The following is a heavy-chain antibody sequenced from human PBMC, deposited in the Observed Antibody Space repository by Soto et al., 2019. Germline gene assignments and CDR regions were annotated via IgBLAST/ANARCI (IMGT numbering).Heavy chain of an antibody. V-gene: IGHV4-4*07. Sequence: SETLSLTCSVSGGSISSYYWRWIRQPAGKGLEWIGRIYTSGSTNYNPSLKSRVTMSVDTSKNQFSLKLSSVTAADTAVYYCARSQPYYDILTGYYSAYYYYGMDVWGQGTTVTVSS. J-gene: IGHJ6*02. CDR1: GGSISSYY. CDR3: ARSQPYYDILTGYYSAYYYYGMDV. CDR2: IYTSGST. D-gene: IGHD3-9*01.